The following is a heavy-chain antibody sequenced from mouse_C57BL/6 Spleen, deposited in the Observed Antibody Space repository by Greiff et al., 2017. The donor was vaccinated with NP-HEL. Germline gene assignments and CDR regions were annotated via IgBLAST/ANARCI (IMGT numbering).Heavy chain of an antibody. Sequence: VQLKQSGAELVKPGASVKLSCTASGFNIKDYYMHWVKQRTEQGLEWIGRIDPEDGETKYAPKFQGKATITADTSSNTAYLQLSSLTSEDTAVYYCARDNYGSSYGAYWGQGTLVTVSA. V-gene: IGHV14-2*01. J-gene: IGHJ3*01. CDR1: GFNIKDYY. D-gene: IGHD1-1*01. CDR3: ARDNYGSSYGAY. CDR2: IDPEDGET.